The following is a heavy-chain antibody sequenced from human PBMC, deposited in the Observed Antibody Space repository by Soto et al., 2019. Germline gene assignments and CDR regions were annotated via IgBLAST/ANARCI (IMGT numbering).Heavy chain of an antibody. V-gene: IGHV1-18*01. J-gene: IGHJ4*02. D-gene: IGHD3-3*01. CDR2: ISAYNGNT. Sequence: QVQLVQSGAEMKKPGASVKVSCKASGYTFTSYGISWVRHAPGQGLEWMGWISAYNGNTNYAQKLQGRVTMTTDTSTSTADMALRSLRSDDTAVSYCARTLTIFGVVIISSTFDYWGQGTLVTVSS. CDR3: ARTLTIFGVVIISSTFDY. CDR1: GYTFTSYG.